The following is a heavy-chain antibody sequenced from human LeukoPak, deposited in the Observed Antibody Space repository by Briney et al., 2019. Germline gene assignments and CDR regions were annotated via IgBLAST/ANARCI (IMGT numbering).Heavy chain of an antibody. CDR2: ISSSSSYI. D-gene: IGHD2-2*01. CDR1: GFTFSSYS. J-gene: IGHJ3*02. CDR3: ARGGYQLLYAFDI. V-gene: IGHV3-21*01. Sequence: GRSLRLSCAASGFTFSSYSMNWVRQAPGKGLEWVSSISSSSSYIHYADSVKGRFTISRDNAKNSLYLQMNSLRAEDTAVYYCARGGYQLLYAFDIWGQGTMVTVSS.